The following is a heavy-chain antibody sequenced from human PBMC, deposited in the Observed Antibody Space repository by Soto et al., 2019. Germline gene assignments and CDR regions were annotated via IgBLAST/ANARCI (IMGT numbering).Heavy chain of an antibody. Sequence: PEGSLRLSCAASGFTFSSYSMNWVRQAPGKGLEWVSYISSSSSTIYYADSVKGRFTISRDNAKNSLYLQMNSLRAEDTAVYYCARDQLYYNDISGRPLNAFDVWGQGTMVTVSS. CDR2: ISSSSSTI. V-gene: IGHV3-48*01. CDR1: GFTFSSYS. J-gene: IGHJ3*01. D-gene: IGHD3-22*01. CDR3: ARDQLYYNDISGRPLNAFDV.